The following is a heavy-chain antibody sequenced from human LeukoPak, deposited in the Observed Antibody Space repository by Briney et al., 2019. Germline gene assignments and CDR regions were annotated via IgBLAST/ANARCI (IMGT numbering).Heavy chain of an antibody. D-gene: IGHD3-10*01. CDR2: INTNTGNP. J-gene: IGHJ6*02. CDR3: ASYGDYYYYNGMDV. Sequence: GASVKVSCKASGDTFTSYAMNWVRQAPGQGLEWMGWINTNTGNPTYAQGFTGRFVFSLDTSVSTAYLQISSLKAEDTAVYYCASYGDYYYYNGMDVWGRGTTVTVSS. V-gene: IGHV7-4-1*02. CDR1: GDTFTSYA.